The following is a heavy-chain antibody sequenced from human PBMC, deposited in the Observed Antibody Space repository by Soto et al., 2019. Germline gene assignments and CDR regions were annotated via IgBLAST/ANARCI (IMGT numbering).Heavy chain of an antibody. D-gene: IGHD2-21*01. J-gene: IGHJ4*02. V-gene: IGHV3-48*02. Sequence: PRGALRLSCAASGFTFSSYSMNWVRQAPGKGLEWISYISSSSGTIYYADSVKGRFTVSRDNAKNSLYLQMNSLRDEDTAVYYCGSSYGLVAYRGQGTLV. CDR2: ISSSSGTI. CDR3: GSSYGLVAY. CDR1: GFTFSSYS.